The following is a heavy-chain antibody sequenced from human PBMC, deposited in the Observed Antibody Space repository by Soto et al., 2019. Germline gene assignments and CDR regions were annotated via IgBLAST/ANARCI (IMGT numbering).Heavy chain of an antibody. D-gene: IGHD3-22*01. CDR2: ISGSGGST. V-gene: IGHV3-23*01. Sequence: GGSLRLSCAASGFTFSSYAMSWVRQAPGKGLEWVSAISGSGGSTYYADSVKGRFTISRDNSKNTLYLQMNSLRAEDTAVYYCAKDEITMIVVVPWGAYFDYWGQGTLVTVSS. CDR1: GFTFSSYA. CDR3: AKDEITMIVVVPWGAYFDY. J-gene: IGHJ4*02.